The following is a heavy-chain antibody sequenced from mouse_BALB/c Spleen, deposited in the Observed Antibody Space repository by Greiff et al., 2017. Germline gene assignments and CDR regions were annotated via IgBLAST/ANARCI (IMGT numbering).Heavy chain of an antibody. CDR1: GFNIKDTY. CDR3: ARESLDSSGYLDY. D-gene: IGHD3-2*01. V-gene: IGHV14-3*02. Sequence: VQLQQSGAELVKPGASVKLSCTASGFNIKDTYMHWVKQRPEQGLEWIGRIDPANGNTKYDPKFQGKATITADTSSNTAYLQLSSLTSEDTAVYYCARESLDSSGYLDYWGQGTTLTVSS. J-gene: IGHJ2*01. CDR2: IDPANGNT.